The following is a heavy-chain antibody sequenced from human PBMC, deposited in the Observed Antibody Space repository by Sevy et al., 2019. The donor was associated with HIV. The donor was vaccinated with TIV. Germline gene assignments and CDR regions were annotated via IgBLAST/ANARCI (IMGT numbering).Heavy chain of an antibody. D-gene: IGHD3-10*01. J-gene: IGHJ6*03. V-gene: IGHV3-20*04. CDR2: VKWSGNAT. CDR3: VREGHYYGLGSPLVWYHYYYMDV. CDR1: GFTFDDFA. Sequence: GGSLRLSCAASGFTFDDFAMNWVRHAPGKGLEWVSGVKWSGNATGYADSVMGRFTISRDNAKKSLYLQMNSLRAEDTATYYCVREGHYYGLGSPLVWYHYYYMDVWGKGTTVTVSS.